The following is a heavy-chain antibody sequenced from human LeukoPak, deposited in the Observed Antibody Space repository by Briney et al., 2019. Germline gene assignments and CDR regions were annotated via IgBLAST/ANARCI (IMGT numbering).Heavy chain of an antibody. D-gene: IGHD3-16*01. CDR1: GFTFDDYG. CDR3: VRGGELVGSYFDY. J-gene: IGHJ4*02. V-gene: IGHV3-20*04. Sequence: GGSLRLSCAASGFTFDDYGMSWVRQGPGKGLEWVSGINWNGVSTGYADSVKGRFTISRDNAKNSLYLQIKSLRAEDTALYYCVRGGELVGSYFDYWGPGTLVTVSS. CDR2: INWNGVST.